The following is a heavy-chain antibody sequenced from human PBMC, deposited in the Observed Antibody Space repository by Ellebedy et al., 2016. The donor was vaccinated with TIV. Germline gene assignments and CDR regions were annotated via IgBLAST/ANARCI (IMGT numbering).Heavy chain of an antibody. Sequence: MPSETLSLTCAVSGGSISSSNWWSWVRQPPGKGLEWIGEIYDSGSTNYNPSLKSRVTISVDKSKNQFSLKLSSVTAADTAVYYCARHPNAGWILSAIDYWGQGTLVTVSS. CDR3: ARHPNAGWILSAIDY. J-gene: IGHJ4*02. D-gene: IGHD2-2*03. CDR1: GGSISSSNW. CDR2: IYDSGST. V-gene: IGHV4-4*02.